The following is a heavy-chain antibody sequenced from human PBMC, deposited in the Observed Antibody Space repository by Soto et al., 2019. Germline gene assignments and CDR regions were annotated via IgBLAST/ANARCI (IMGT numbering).Heavy chain of an antibody. CDR1: GGPIISSSYY. V-gene: IGHV4-39*02. D-gene: IGHD3-3*01. CDR2: IYYSGST. CDR3: ARDWVVDAIFGVVITPPTWFDP. J-gene: IGHJ5*02. Sequence: SEPLSLTGNVSGGPIISSSYYFGWIPPPPGKGLEWIGSIYYSGSTYYNPSLKSRVTISVDTSKNQFSLKLSSVTAADTAVYYCARDWVVDAIFGVVITPPTWFDPWGQGTLVTVSA.